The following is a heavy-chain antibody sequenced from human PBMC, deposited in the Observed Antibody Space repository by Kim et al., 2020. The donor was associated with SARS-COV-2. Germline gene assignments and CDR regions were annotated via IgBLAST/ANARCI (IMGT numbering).Heavy chain of an antibody. CDR2: IKSKTDGGTT. CDR1: GFTFSNAW. V-gene: IGHV3-15*01. CDR3: TTDGAGTTAYFDY. Sequence: GGSLRLSCAASGFTFSNAWMSWVRQAPGKGLEWVGRIKSKTDGGTTDYAAPVKGRFTISRDDSKNTLYLQMNSLKTEDTAVYYCTTDGAGTTAYFDYWGRGTLVTFSS. J-gene: IGHJ4*02. D-gene: IGHD1-7*01.